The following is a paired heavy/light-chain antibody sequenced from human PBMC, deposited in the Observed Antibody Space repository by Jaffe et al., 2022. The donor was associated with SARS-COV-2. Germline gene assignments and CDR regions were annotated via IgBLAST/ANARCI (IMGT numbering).Heavy chain of an antibody. CDR2: ISSSGTYT. CDR1: GFTFSDYY. V-gene: IGHV3-11*06. J-gene: IGHJ6*02. CDR3: ARELGGMDV. Sequence: QAQLVESGGGSVKPGGSLRLSCAASGFTFSDYYMSWVRQAPGKGPEWVAYISSSGTYTNYADFVKGRFTISRDNAKNSLSLQMSSLRAEDTAVYYCARELGGMDVWGQGTTVTVSS.
Light chain of an antibody. CDR1: SNTIGNEG. V-gene: IGLV10-54*01. J-gene: IGLJ3*02. CDR3: LAWDSSLGGWV. CDR2: RDN. Sequence: QAGLTQPPSVSRDLRQTATLTCTWSSNTIGNEGAAWLQQHPGHPPKLLFYRDNNRPSGLSERLSASRSGNTASLTIAGLQPEDEADYYCLAWDSSLGGWVFGAGTRLTVL.